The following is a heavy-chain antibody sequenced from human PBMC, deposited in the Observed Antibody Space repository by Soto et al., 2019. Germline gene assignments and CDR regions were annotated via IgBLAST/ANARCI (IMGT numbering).Heavy chain of an antibody. Sequence: SETLSLTCTVSGGSISSYYWSWIRQPPGKGLEWIGYIYYSGSTNYNPSLKSRVTISVDTSNNQFSLKLSSVTAADTAVYYCARFEYSSSSRLDYWGQGTLVTVSS. J-gene: IGHJ4*02. CDR2: IYYSGST. CDR1: GGSISSYY. CDR3: ARFEYSSSSRLDY. D-gene: IGHD6-6*01. V-gene: IGHV4-59*08.